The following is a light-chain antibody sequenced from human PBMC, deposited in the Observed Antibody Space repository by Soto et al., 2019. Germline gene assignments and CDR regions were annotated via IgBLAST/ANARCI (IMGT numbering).Light chain of an antibody. J-gene: IGKJ1*01. Sequence: DIQMTQSPSTLSASVGDRVTITCRASQRISSWLAWYQQKPGKAPNLLIYKASTLESGVPSRFRGSGSETEFTLTISSLQPDDFATYYCQHYNSYPWTFGQGTKVEIK. CDR2: KAS. V-gene: IGKV1-5*03. CDR3: QHYNSYPWT. CDR1: QRISSW.